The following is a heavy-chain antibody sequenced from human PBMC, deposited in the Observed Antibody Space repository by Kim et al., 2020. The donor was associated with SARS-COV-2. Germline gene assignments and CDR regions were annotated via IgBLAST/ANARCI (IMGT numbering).Heavy chain of an antibody. D-gene: IGHD3-22*01. Sequence: NYAQKFQGRVTITADKSTRTAYMELSSLRSEDTAVYYCAYDYYDSSGRDYWGQGTLVTVSS. CDR3: AYDYYDSSGRDY. J-gene: IGHJ4*02. V-gene: IGHV1-69*02.